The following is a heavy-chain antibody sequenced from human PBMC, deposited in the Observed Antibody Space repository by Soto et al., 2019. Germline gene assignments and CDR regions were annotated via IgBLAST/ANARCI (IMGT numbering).Heavy chain of an antibody. CDR2: ISSSSSSI. CDR1: GFTFSSYS. J-gene: IGHJ5*02. D-gene: IGHD4-17*01. V-gene: IGHV3-48*02. Sequence: GGSLRLSCAASGFTFSSYSMNWVRQAPGKGLEWVSYISSSSSSINYADSVKGRFTISRDNAKNSLYLQMNSLRDEDTAVYYCARASTVTRNWFDPWGQGTLVTVSS. CDR3: ARASTVTRNWFDP.